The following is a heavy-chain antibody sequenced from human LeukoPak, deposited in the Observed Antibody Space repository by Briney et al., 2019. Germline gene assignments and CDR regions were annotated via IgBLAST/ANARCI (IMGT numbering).Heavy chain of an antibody. Sequence: GGSLRLSCTASGFTFRTYAMNWVRQAPGKGLEWLSGISGSGNGTYYADSVKGRFIISRDNSKNTLYLQMNSLRAEDTAVYYCAKAKNRLELDYWGQGTLVTVSS. J-gene: IGHJ4*02. D-gene: IGHD1-1*01. CDR2: ISGSGNGT. CDR1: GFTFRTYA. V-gene: IGHV3-23*01. CDR3: AKAKNRLELDY.